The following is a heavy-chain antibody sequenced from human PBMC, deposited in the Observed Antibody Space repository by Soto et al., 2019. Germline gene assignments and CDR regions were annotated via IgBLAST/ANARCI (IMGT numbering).Heavy chain of an antibody. V-gene: IGHV3-23*01. CDR1: GFTFSSYA. CDR3: AKRYCSGGSCPISDAFDI. J-gene: IGHJ3*02. Sequence: GGSLRLSCAASGFTFSSYAMSWVRQAPGKGLYWVSVICGIGGSSYYADSVKGRFTISRDNSKITLYLQMNSLRAEDTAVYYCAKRYCSGGSCPISDAFDIWGQGTMVTVSS. D-gene: IGHD2-15*01. CDR2: ICGIGGSS.